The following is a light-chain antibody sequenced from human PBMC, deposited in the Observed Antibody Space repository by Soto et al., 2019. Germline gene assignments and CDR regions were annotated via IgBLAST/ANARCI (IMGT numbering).Light chain of an antibody. CDR1: SSDVGAYNY. CDR2: DVS. CDR3: SSYTSSSTYV. J-gene: IGLJ1*01. V-gene: IGLV2-14*01. Sequence: QSALTQPASVSGSPGQSITISCAGTSSDVGAYNYDSWYQQHPGKAPKLIIYDVSNRPSGVSNRFSGSKSGNTASLTISGLQAEDEAHYYSSSYTSSSTYVFGNGTKVTVL.